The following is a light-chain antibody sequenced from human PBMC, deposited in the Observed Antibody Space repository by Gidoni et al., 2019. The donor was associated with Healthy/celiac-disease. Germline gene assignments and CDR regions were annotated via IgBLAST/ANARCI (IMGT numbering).Light chain of an antibody. J-gene: IGKJ1*01. Sequence: DIVMTQSPASLAVSLGESATINCKSSQSVLYSSNNKNYLAWYQQKPGHPPRLLIYWASTRESGVPDRFSGSGSGTDFTLTISSLQAEDVAVYYCQQYYSTPRTFGQGTKVEIK. CDR1: QSVLYSSNNKNY. CDR3: QQYYSTPRT. V-gene: IGKV4-1*01. CDR2: WAS.